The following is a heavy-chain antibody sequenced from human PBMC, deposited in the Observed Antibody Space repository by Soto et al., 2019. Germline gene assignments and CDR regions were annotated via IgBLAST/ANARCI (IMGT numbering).Heavy chain of an antibody. V-gene: IGHV3-48*03. CDR1: GFTVNSFE. CDR2: INSADTI. D-gene: IGHD1-26*01. CDR3: ARDFSGSSYRYFQD. J-gene: IGHJ1*01. Sequence: XGSLRLSCAASGFTVNSFEMNWVRHAPGKGPEWVSYINSADTISYAGSVKGRFTISRDNAQNPVYLQMNSLRGEDTAVYYCARDFSGSSYRYFQDLGQGTLVTVSS.